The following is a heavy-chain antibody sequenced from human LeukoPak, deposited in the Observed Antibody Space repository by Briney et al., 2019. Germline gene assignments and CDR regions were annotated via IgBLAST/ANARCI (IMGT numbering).Heavy chain of an antibody. J-gene: IGHJ5*02. CDR1: GYTFTSYG. Sequence: GASVKVSCKASGYTFTSYGISWVRQAPGQGLEWMGWISAYNGNTNYAQKLQGRVTMTTDTSTSTAYMELRSLRSEDTAVYYCARDPRIAAAGRTMDNWFDPWGQGTLVTVSS. CDR3: ARDPRIAAAGRTMDNWFDP. D-gene: IGHD6-13*01. V-gene: IGHV1-18*01. CDR2: ISAYNGNT.